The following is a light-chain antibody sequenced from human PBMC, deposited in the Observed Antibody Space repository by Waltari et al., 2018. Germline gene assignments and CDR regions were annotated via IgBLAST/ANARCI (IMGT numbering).Light chain of an antibody. Sequence: QPVLPQSPYASASLGASVKHTCTLSSGHSSYAIAWHQQQPETRPRYLMKLNSDGSHSKGDGIPDRFSGSSSGAERYLTISSLQSEDEADYYCQTWGTGMGVFGGGTKLTVL. CDR2: LNSDGSH. J-gene: IGLJ3*02. CDR3: QTWGTGMGV. CDR1: SGHSSYA. V-gene: IGLV4-69*01.